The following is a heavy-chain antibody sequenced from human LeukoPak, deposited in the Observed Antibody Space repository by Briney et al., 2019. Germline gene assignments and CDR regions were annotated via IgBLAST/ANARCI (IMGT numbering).Heavy chain of an antibody. CDR2: INWNGGST. J-gene: IGHJ4*02. CDR1: GFTFDDYG. V-gene: IGHV3-20*04. CDR3: AIDSVITGIFPGDY. Sequence: GGSLRLSCAASGFTFDDYGMSWVRQAPGKGLEWVSGINWNGGSTGYADSVKGRFTISRDNAKNSLYLQMNSLRAEDTALYYCAIDSVITGIFPGDYWGQGTLVTVSS. D-gene: IGHD1-20*01.